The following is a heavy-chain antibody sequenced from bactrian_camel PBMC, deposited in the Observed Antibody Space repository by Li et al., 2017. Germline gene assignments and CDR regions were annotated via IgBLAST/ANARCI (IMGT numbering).Heavy chain of an antibody. CDR2: IDSDGST. CDR3: AAGIPGARPIAEYLT. CDR1: GYSYSRYC. Sequence: VQLVESGGGSVQAGGSLRLSCEASGYSYSRYCIGWFRQAPGKEREGVAGIDSDGSTSYADSVKGRFTISKDNAKSTLYLQMNSLKPEDTAMYYCAAGIPGARPIAEYLTIGARGPRSPSP. J-gene: IGHJ4*01. V-gene: IGHV3S42*01. D-gene: IGHD4*01.